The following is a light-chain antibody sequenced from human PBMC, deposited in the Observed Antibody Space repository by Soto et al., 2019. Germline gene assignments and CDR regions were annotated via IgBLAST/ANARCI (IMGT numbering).Light chain of an antibody. CDR2: GNS. CDR1: SSNIGAGYG. J-gene: IGLJ1*01. Sequence: QSVLTQPPSVSGPPGQRVTISCTGSSSNIGAGYGVHWYQQLPGTAPKLLIYGNSNRPSVVPDRFSGSKSGPSASLAITGLHAEDEADYYCQSYDSSLSGYVFGTGTKLTVL. CDR3: QSYDSSLSGYV. V-gene: IGLV1-40*01.